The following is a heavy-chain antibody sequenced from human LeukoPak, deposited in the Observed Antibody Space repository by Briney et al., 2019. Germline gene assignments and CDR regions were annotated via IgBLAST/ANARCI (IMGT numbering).Heavy chain of an antibody. V-gene: IGHV1-18*01. D-gene: IGHD3-22*01. J-gene: IGHJ4*02. CDR1: GYTFTSYG. CDR3: ARDPRLRFYYDSSGYVDY. CDR2: ISAYNGNT. Sequence: ASVKVSCKASGYTFTSYGISWVRQAPGQGLEWMGWISAYNGNTNYAQKLQGRVTMTTDTSTSTAYMELRSLRSDDTAVYYCARDPRLRFYYDSSGYVDYWGQGTLVTVSS.